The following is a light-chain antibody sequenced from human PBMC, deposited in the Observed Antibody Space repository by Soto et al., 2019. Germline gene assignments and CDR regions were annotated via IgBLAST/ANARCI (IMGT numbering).Light chain of an antibody. CDR2: DAS. V-gene: IGKV3-11*01. CDR1: QSVSTY. Sequence: ETVLTQSPATLSLSPGERATLSCRASQSVSTYLAWYQQKPGQAPRLLIYDASNRATGIPARFSGSGSGTDFTLTISSLEPEDRAVYYCQHRSDWPITFGQGTRLEIK. J-gene: IGKJ5*01. CDR3: QHRSDWPIT.